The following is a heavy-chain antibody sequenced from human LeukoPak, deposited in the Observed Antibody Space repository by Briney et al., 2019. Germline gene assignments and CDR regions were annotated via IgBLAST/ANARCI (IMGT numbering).Heavy chain of an antibody. CDR2: IRSSSSYI. D-gene: IGHD2-2*01. J-gene: IGHJ5*01. CDR1: GFTFSSYS. Sequence: PGGSLRLSCAASGFTFSSYSMNWVRQAPGKGLEWVSSIRSSSSYIYYADSVKGRFTISRDNAKNSLYLQMNSLRAEDTAVYYCAKDRHAPGRYCSSTSCFPFDSWGPGTLVTVSS. V-gene: IGHV3-21*04. CDR3: AKDRHAPGRYCSSTSCFPFDS.